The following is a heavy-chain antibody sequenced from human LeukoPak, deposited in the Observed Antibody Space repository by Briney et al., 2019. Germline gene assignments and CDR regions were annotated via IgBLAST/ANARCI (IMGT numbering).Heavy chain of an antibody. Sequence: SETLSLTCAVYGGSFSGYYWSWIRQPPGKGLEWIGEINHSGSTNYNPSLKSRVTISVDTSKNQFSLEVSSVTAADTAVYYCARYVWGSYPTFEDYWGQGTLVTVSS. V-gene: IGHV4-34*01. CDR1: GGSFSGYY. CDR2: INHSGST. D-gene: IGHD3-16*02. CDR3: ARYVWGSYPTFEDY. J-gene: IGHJ4*02.